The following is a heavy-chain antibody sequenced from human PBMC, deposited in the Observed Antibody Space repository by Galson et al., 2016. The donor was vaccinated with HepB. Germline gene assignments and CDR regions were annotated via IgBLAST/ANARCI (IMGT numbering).Heavy chain of an antibody. CDR3: ARIIKTGTTSHFDY. CDR2: ISTSSSPI. D-gene: IGHD1-7*01. Sequence: SLRLSCAASGFTFSSYAMSWVRQAPGKGLEWVSAISTSSSPISYRDSVKGRFTISRDNTKNSLYLQLNSLRAEDTAVYYCARIIKTGTTSHFDYWGQGTLVTVSS. J-gene: IGHJ4*02. CDR1: GFTFSSYA. V-gene: IGHV3-21*01.